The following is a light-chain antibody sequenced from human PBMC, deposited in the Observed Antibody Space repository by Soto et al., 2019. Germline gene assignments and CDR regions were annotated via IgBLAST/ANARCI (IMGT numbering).Light chain of an antibody. J-gene: IGKJ2*01. V-gene: IGKV3-11*01. CDR2: DAS. Sequence: EIVLTQSPATLSLSPGERATLSCRASQSVSSYLAWYQQKPGQAPRLLIYDASSRATGIPARFSGSGSGTNFTLIISSREPEDFAVYYCQQRSNWPPYTFGQGTRLGIK. CDR3: QQRSNWPPYT. CDR1: QSVSSY.